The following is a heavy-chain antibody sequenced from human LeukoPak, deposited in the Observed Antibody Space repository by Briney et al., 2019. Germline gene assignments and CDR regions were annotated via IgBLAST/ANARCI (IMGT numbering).Heavy chain of an antibody. J-gene: IGHJ4*02. V-gene: IGHV4-4*07. CDR2: IHSSGST. CDR1: GGSISRYY. CDR3: ARGANYNWDS. D-gene: IGHD1-20*01. Sequence: SETLSLTCTVSGGSISRYYWSWIRQPAGKGLEWIGRIHSSGSTNYNPSLKSRVTMSVDTSKNHFSLKLSSVTAADTAVYYCARGANYNWDSWGQGTLVTVSS.